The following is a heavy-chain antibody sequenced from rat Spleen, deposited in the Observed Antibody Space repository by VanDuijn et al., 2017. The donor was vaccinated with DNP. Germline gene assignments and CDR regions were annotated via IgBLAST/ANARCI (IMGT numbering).Heavy chain of an antibody. CDR3: ATSSYFGYDYGFAY. D-gene: IGHD1-7*01. V-gene: IGHV5-7*01. Sequence: EVQLVESGGGLVQPGRSLKLSCAASGFTFSDIYMGWVRQAPKKGLEWVATISTSGSRTYYPDSVKGRFTISRDNTKSTLYLQMDSLRSEDTATYYCATSSYFGYDYGFAYWGQGTLVTVSS. CDR1: GFTFSDIY. J-gene: IGHJ3*01. CDR2: ISTSGSRT.